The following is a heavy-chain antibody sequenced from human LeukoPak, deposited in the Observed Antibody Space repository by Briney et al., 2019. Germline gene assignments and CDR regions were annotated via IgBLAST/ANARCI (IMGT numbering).Heavy chain of an antibody. V-gene: IGHV4-39*07. J-gene: IGHJ5*02. CDR3: ARDPHNYYDSSGYSADP. Sequence: SETLSLTCTVSGGSISTYYWGWIRQRPGKGQEWIGSIYYSGSTYYNPPLKSRVTISVDTSKNQFSLKLSSVTAADTAVYYCARDPHNYYDSSGYSADPWGQGTLVTVSS. CDR1: GGSISTYY. D-gene: IGHD3-22*01. CDR2: IYYSGST.